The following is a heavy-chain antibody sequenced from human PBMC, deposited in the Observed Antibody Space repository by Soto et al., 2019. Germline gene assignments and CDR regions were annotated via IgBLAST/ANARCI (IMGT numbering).Heavy chain of an antibody. J-gene: IGHJ6*01. D-gene: IGHD3-3*01. CDR2: IVVGSGNT. V-gene: IGHV1-58*01. CDR3: AAXYPPPYYDFWSGNGMDV. Sequence: SVKVSCKASGFTFTSSAVQWVRQARGQRLEWIGWIVVGSGNTNYAQKFQERVTITRDMSTSTAYMELSSLRSEDTAVYYCAAXYPPPYYDFWSGNGMDVWGQGTTVTVSS. CDR1: GFTFTSSA.